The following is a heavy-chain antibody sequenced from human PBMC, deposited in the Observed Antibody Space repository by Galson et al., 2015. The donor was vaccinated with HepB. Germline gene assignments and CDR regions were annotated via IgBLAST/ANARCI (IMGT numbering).Heavy chain of an antibody. V-gene: IGHV3-30*04. D-gene: IGHD6-19*01. CDR2: MSYDGSNK. CDR3: AKEVGYSSNWFQGHHYYGMDV. Sequence: SLRLSCAASGFTFSSFAMHWVRQAPGKGLEWVAVMSYDGSNKNYVDPVKGRFTLSRDNSKNIVYLEMNSLRDEDTAVYYCAKEVGYSSNWFQGHHYYGMDVWGQGTTVTVSS. J-gene: IGHJ6*02. CDR1: GFTFSSFA.